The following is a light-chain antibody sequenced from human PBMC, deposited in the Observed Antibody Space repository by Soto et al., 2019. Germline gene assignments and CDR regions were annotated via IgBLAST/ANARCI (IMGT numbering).Light chain of an antibody. J-gene: IGKJ5*01. CDR2: LGY. CDR1: QSLLHLNGNNY. CDR3: MQALQNPVT. Sequence: DIVMTQSPLSLPVTPGEPASISCRSSQSLLHLNGNNYLDWYLQKPGQSPQLLIYLGYNRASGVPDRFSGSGSGTDFTLKISRGEAEDVVIYYCMQALQNPVTFGQGTRLEIK. V-gene: IGKV2-28*01.